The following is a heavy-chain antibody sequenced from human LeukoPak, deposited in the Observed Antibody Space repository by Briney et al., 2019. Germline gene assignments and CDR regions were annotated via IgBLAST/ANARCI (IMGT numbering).Heavy chain of an antibody. V-gene: IGHV1-18*01. D-gene: IGHD6-13*01. Sequence: ASVKVSCKASGYTFTNYGISWVRQAPGQGLEWMGWISVFYGHTNYSENLQGRVTMTTDTSTSTAYMELRSLRSDDTAVYYCARGPAAGTGSDDYWGQGTLVTVSS. J-gene: IGHJ4*02. CDR1: GYTFTNYG. CDR3: ARGPAAGTGSDDY. CDR2: ISVFYGHT.